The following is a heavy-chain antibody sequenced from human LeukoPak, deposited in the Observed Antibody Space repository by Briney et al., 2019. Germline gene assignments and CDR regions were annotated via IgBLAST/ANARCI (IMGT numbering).Heavy chain of an antibody. D-gene: IGHD3-22*01. V-gene: IGHV1-8*01. CDR3: ARGGYSTPSYYFDY. CDR1: GYTFTSYD. CDR2: MNPSSGNT. J-gene: IGHJ4*02. Sequence: ASVKVSCKASGYTFTSYDINWVRQATGQGLEWMGWMNPSSGNTGSAQKFQGRVTMTRNTSISTAYMELSSLRSEDTAVYYCARGGYSTPSYYFDYWGQGTLVTVSS.